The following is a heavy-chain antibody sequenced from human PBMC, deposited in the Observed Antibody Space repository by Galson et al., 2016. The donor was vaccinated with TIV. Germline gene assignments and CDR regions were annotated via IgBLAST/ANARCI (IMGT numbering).Heavy chain of an antibody. CDR3: AREGSTVTMHHYFGLDV. V-gene: IGHV4-38-2*02. Sequence: ETLSLTCAVSGYSITSGYYWGWIRQFPGKGLEWMGSIYYTGTTYTNPSLKSRLTLSVDTSNNQASLRLSSVTAADTAVYYCAREGSTVTMHHYFGLDVWGQGATVIVSS. CDR1: GYSITSGYY. CDR2: IYYTGTT. J-gene: IGHJ6*02. D-gene: IGHD4-17*01.